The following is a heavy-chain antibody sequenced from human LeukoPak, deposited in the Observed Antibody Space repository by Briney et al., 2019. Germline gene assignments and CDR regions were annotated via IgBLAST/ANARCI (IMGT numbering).Heavy chain of an antibody. Sequence: LNISCKGSGYSFTTYWIGWVRQMPGKGLEWMGIIYPGDSDTRYSPSFQGQVTISADKSISTAYLQWSSLKASDTAMYYCARHDFWRLQWLPPDYWGQGTLVTVSS. J-gene: IGHJ4*02. CDR3: ARHDFWRLQWLPPDY. CDR1: GYSFTTYW. CDR2: IYPGDSDT. V-gene: IGHV5-51*01. D-gene: IGHD6-19*01.